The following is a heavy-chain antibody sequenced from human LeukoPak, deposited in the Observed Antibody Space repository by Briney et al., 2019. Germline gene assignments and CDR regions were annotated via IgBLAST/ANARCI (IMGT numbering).Heavy chain of an antibody. Sequence: GESLKISCKGSGYSFTSHWIGWVRQMPGKGLQWMAIIYPGDSETRYRPSFQGQVTISADKSISTAYLQWSSLKASDTAMYYCARRYYYDTSGYYLAHDAFDIWGQGTMVTVSS. V-gene: IGHV5-51*01. D-gene: IGHD3-22*01. CDR1: GYSFTSHW. J-gene: IGHJ3*02. CDR3: ARRYYYDTSGYYLAHDAFDI. CDR2: IYPGDSET.